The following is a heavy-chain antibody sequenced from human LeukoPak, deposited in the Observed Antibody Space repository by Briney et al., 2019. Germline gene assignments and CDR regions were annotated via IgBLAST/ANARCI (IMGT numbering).Heavy chain of an antibody. CDR1: GFTFDDYA. CDR2: ISWNSGSI. V-gene: IGHV3-9*01. Sequence: GGSLRLSCAASGFTFDDYAMHWVRQAPGKDLEWVSGISWNSGSIGYADSVKGRFTISRDNAKNSLYLQMNSLRAEDTALYYCAKEPPGDGYNYFDYWGQGTLVTVSS. D-gene: IGHD5-12*01. J-gene: IGHJ4*02. CDR3: AKEPPGDGYNYFDY.